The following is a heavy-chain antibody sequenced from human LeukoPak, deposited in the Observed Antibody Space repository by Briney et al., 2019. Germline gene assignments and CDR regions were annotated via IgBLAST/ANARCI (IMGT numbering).Heavy chain of an antibody. CDR3: ARFDVGIAADKIDY. D-gene: IGHD6-13*01. CDR2: ISAYNGNT. Sequence: ASVKVSCKASGYTFTSYGISWVRQAPGQGLEWMGWISAYNGNTNYAQKLQGRVTMTTDTSTSTAYMELRSLRSDDTAVYYRARFDVGIAADKIDYWGQGTLVTVSS. CDR1: GYTFTSYG. V-gene: IGHV1-18*01. J-gene: IGHJ4*02.